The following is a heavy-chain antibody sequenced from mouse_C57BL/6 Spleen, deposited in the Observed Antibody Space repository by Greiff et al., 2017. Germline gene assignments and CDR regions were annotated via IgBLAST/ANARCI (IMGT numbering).Heavy chain of an antibody. CDR3: ARLRSYYGYWYFDV. Sequence: QVQLQQPGAELVMPGASVKLSCKASGYTFTSYWMHWVKQRPGQGLEWIGEIDPSDSYTNYNQKFKGKSTLTVDKSSSTAYMQLSSLTSEDSAVYYCARLRSYYGYWYFDVWGTGTTVTVSS. D-gene: IGHD1-1*02. CDR1: GYTFTSYW. J-gene: IGHJ1*03. CDR2: IDPSDSYT. V-gene: IGHV1-69*01.